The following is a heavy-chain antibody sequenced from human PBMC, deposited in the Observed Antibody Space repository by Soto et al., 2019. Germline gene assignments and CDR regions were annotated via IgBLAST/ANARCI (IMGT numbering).Heavy chain of an antibody. CDR2: IYPGDSDT. J-gene: IGHJ3*02. CDR1: GYSFTSYW. CDR3: ARRIIAAAGVDAFDI. Sequence: PGESLKISCKGSGYSFTSYWIGWVRQMPGKGLEWMGIIYPGDSDTRYSPSFQGQVTISADKSISTAYLQWSSLKASDTAMYYCARRIIAAAGVDAFDIWGQGTMVTVSS. D-gene: IGHD6-13*01. V-gene: IGHV5-51*01.